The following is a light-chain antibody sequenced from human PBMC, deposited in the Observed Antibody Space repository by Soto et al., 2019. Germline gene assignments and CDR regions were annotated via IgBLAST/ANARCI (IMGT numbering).Light chain of an antibody. CDR2: GAS. Sequence: EIVLTQSPGTLSLSPGERATLSCRASQSVSSSYLAWSQQKPGQAPRLLIYGASSRATGIPDRFSGSGSGTDFTLTISRLEPEDFAVYYCQQYNYSPWTYGQGTQVEIK. CDR1: QSVSSSY. V-gene: IGKV3-20*01. J-gene: IGKJ1*01. CDR3: QQYNYSPWT.